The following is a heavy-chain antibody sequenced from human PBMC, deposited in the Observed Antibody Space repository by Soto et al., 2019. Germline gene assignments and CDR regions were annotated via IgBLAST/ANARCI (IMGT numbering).Heavy chain of an antibody. CDR3: ATWSVVVAAHYYYYMDV. CDR1: GYTLTELS. CDR2: FDPEDGET. J-gene: IGHJ6*03. V-gene: IGHV1-24*01. Sequence: ASVKVSCKVSGYTLTELSMHWVRQAPGKGLEWMGGFDPEDGETIYAQKFQGRVTMTEDTSTDTAYMELSSLRSEDTAVYYCATWSVVVAAHYYYYMDVWGKGTTVTVSS. D-gene: IGHD2-15*01.